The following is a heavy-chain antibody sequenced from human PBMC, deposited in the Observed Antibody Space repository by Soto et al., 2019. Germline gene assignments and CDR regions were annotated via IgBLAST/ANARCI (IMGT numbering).Heavy chain of an antibody. J-gene: IGHJ1*01. CDR2: INTNTGNP. CDR3: ARDSEVLLWFGDPEYFQH. CDR1: GYTFTNYS. Sequence: GGSVEVSLKASGYTFTNYSMNLVRQAPGQRAEWMVWINTNTGNPTYAQGFTGRFVFSLDTSVSTAYLQICSLKAEDTAVYYCARDSEVLLWFGDPEYFQHWGQGTLVTVSS. D-gene: IGHD3-10*01. V-gene: IGHV7-4-1*01.